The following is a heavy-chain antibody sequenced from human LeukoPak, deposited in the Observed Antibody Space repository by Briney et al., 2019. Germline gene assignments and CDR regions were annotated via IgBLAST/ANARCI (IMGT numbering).Heavy chain of an antibody. CDR1: GGSFSGYY. V-gene: IGHV4-34*01. CDR3: ARGPSRRYLNWFDP. J-gene: IGHJ5*02. D-gene: IGHD3-16*02. CDR2: INHTGST. Sequence: KPSETLSLTCAVYGGSFSGYYWSWIRQPPGKGLDWIGEINHTGSTNYNPSLKSRVTISVDTSKNQFSLKLSSVTAADTAVYYCARGPSRRYLNWFDPWGQGTLVTVSS.